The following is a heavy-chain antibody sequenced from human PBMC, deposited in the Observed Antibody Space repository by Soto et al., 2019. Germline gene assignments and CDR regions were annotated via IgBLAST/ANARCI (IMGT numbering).Heavy chain of an antibody. J-gene: IGHJ4*02. Sequence: GGSLRLSCAASGFSFSSYAMTWVRQAPGKGLEWVSSISGSSGSIYYADSVRGRFTISRDNSKNTLYLQMTSLTAEDTALYYCAKDTFDSGTYYFDSWGQGTLVTVSS. CDR2: ISGSSGSI. V-gene: IGHV3-23*01. D-gene: IGHD3-10*01. CDR1: GFSFSSYA. CDR3: AKDTFDSGTYYFDS.